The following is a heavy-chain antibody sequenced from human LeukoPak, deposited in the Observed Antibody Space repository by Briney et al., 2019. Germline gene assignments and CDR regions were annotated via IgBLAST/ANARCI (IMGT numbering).Heavy chain of an antibody. D-gene: IGHD1-26*01. CDR1: GFTFSSYD. CDR2: ISYDGSNK. Sequence: GRSLRLSCAASGFTFSSYDMHWVRQAPGKGLEWVAVISYDGSNKYYADSVKGRFTISRDNSKNTLYLQMNSLRAEDTAVYYCARVGATVNYYGMDVWGQGTTVTVSS. CDR3: ARVGATVNYYGMDV. J-gene: IGHJ6*02. V-gene: IGHV3-30*03.